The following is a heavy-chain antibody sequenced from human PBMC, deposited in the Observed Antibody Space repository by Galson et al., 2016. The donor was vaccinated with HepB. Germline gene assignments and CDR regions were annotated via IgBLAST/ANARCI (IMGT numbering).Heavy chain of an antibody. CDR3: ATDQGVVNDILTGYYLDY. J-gene: IGHJ4*02. Sequence: SVKVSCKASGGTFSTYAISWVRQAPGQGLEWMGGIIPIFGTTNYAQKFQGRVTITADESTSTAYMELSSLRSEDTAEYYCATDQGVVNDILTGYYLDYWGQGTLVTVSS. CDR2: IIPIFGTT. D-gene: IGHD3-9*01. CDR1: GGTFSTYA. V-gene: IGHV1-69*13.